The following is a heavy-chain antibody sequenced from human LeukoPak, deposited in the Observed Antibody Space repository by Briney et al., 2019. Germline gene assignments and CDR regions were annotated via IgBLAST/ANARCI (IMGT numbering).Heavy chain of an antibody. CDR2: IYYGGST. CDR1: GGSITTYY. Sequence: SATLSLTCTVSGGSITTYYWSWIRQPPGKGLEWIAFIYYGGSTNYHPSLKSRVAISLDTSKNQFSLRLTSVTAADTAVYYCARHVIYSGVYSYWFDPWGLGTLVTVSS. V-gene: IGHV4-59*08. D-gene: IGHD5-12*01. CDR3: ARHVIYSGVYSYWFDP. J-gene: IGHJ5*02.